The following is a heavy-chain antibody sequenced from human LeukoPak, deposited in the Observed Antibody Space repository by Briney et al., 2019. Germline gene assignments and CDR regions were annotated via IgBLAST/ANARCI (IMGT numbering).Heavy chain of an antibody. CDR3: ARGDIGDYVGAFDI. Sequence: SETLSLTCAVYGGSFSGYYWSWIRQPPGKGLEWIGEINHSGSTNYNPSPKSRVTISVDTSKKQFSLKLSSVAAADTAVYYCARGDIGDYVGAFDIWGQGTMVTVSS. CDR2: INHSGST. J-gene: IGHJ3*02. V-gene: IGHV4-34*01. D-gene: IGHD4-17*01. CDR1: GGSFSGYY.